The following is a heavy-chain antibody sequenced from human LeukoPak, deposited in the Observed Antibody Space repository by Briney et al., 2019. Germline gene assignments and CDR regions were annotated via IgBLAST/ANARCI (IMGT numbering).Heavy chain of an antibody. J-gene: IGHJ5*02. Sequence: ASVKVSCKASGYTFTGYYMHWVRQAPGQGLEWMGWINPNSGGTNYAQKFQGRVTMTRDTSISTAYMELSRLRSDDTAVYYCARGIVGYYGSGSYYWFDPWGQGTLVTVSS. D-gene: IGHD3-10*01. CDR1: GYTFTGYY. CDR2: INPNSGGT. CDR3: ARGIVGYYGSGSYYWFDP. V-gene: IGHV1-2*02.